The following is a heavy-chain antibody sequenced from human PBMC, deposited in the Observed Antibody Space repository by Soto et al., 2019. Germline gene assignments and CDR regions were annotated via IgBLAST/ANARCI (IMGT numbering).Heavy chain of an antibody. J-gene: IGHJ3*02. CDR2: MNPNSGNT. V-gene: IGHV1-8*01. D-gene: IGHD2-15*01. CDR1: GYTFTSYD. Sequence: ASVKVSCKASGYTFTSYDINWVRQATGQGLEWMGWMNPNSGNTGYAQKFQGRVTMTRNTSISTAYMELSSLRSEDTAVYYCARTNVLGYCSGGSCYYLAFDIWGQGTMVTLSS. CDR3: ARTNVLGYCSGGSCYYLAFDI.